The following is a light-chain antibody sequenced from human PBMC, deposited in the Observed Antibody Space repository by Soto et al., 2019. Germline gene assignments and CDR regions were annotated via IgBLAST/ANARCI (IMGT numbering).Light chain of an antibody. V-gene: IGLV2-11*01. CDR2: DVN. Sequence: QAVVTQPRSVSGSPGQSVTISCTGTSSDITNYNSVSWFQQHPGKAPKLMIYDVNKRPSGVPDRFSGSKSGNTASLTISGLQAEDEADYHCCSYAGSSSLFGGGTKLTVL. J-gene: IGLJ3*02. CDR1: SSDITNYNS. CDR3: CSYAGSSSL.